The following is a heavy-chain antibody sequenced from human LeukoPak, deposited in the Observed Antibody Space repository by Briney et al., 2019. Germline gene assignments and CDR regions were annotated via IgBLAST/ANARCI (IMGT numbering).Heavy chain of an antibody. CDR1: GFTFDDYA. CDR2: ISWSSGSI. CDR3: AKGGYSSSIIDY. D-gene: IGHD6-13*01. Sequence: PGGSLRLSCAASGFTFDDYAMHWVRQAPGKGLEWVSGISWSSGSIGYADSVKGRFTISRDNAKNSLYLQMNSLRAEDTALYYCAKGGYSSSIIDYWGQGTLVTVSS. V-gene: IGHV3-9*01. J-gene: IGHJ4*02.